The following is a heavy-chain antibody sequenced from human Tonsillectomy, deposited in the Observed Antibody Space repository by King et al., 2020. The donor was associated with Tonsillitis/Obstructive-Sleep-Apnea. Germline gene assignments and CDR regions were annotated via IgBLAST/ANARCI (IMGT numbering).Heavy chain of an antibody. CDR1: GFTFDDYT. CDR3: AKDRDDGGGGYEADGFDI. V-gene: IGHV3-43*01. J-gene: IGHJ3*02. D-gene: IGHD5-12*01. CDR2: ITWDGGDT. Sequence: VQLVESGGVVVQPGGSLRLSCAASGFTFDDYTMHWVRQAPGKGLEWVSLITWDGGDTYYADSVKGRFTISRDNSRNSLYLQMNSLRTEDTALYYCAKDRDDGGGGYEADGFDIWGQGTMVTVSS.